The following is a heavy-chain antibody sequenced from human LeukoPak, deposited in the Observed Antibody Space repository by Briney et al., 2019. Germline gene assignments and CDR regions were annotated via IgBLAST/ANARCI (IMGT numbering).Heavy chain of an antibody. CDR2: INHSGST. CDR3: ARVPSFRTGGYYLS. V-gene: IGHV4-34*01. Sequence: SETLSLTCAVYGGSFSGYYWSWIRQPPGKGLEWVGEINHSGSTNYNPSLKSRVTISVNTSKNQFSLKLSSVTAAATAVYYRARVPSFRTGGYYLSWGQGTLVTVSS. D-gene: IGHD3-22*01. CDR1: GGSFSGYY. J-gene: IGHJ4*02.